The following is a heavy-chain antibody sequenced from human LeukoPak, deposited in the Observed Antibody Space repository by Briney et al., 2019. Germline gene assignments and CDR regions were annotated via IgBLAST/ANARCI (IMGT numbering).Heavy chain of an antibody. CDR1: GFTFSNFA. J-gene: IGHJ4*02. V-gene: IGHV3-23*01. CDR2: MSSVT. CDR3: AKAFFSGSGGNHKHFDS. D-gene: IGHD3-10*01. Sequence: GGSLRLSCAASGFTFSNFAMSWVRQASGQGLEWVSAMSSVTYYADSVKGRFTISRDDSKSTLFLQMNSLRAEDTAVYYCAKAFFSGSGGNHKHFDSWGQGTLVTVSS.